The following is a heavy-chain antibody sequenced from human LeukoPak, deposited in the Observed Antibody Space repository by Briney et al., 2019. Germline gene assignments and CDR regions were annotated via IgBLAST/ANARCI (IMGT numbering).Heavy chain of an antibody. Sequence: SETLSLTCAVYGGSFSGYYWSWIRQPPGKGLEWIGEINHSGSTNYNPSLKSRVTISVDTSKNQFSLKLSSVIAADTAVYYCARGRGRQQLVPFDYWGQGTLVTVSS. J-gene: IGHJ4*02. CDR1: GGSFSGYY. D-gene: IGHD6-13*01. CDR2: INHSGST. CDR3: ARGRGRQQLVPFDY. V-gene: IGHV4-34*01.